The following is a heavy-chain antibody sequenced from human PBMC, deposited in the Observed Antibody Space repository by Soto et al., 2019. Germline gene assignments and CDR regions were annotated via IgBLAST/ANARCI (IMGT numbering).Heavy chain of an antibody. CDR3: ARAPKWLRFPYFDY. Sequence: GGSLRLSCAASGFTFSSYSMNWVRQAPGKGLEWVSYISSSSSTIYYADSVKGRFTISRDNARNSLYLQMNSLRDEDTAVYYCARAPKWLRFPYFDYWGQGTLVTVSS. V-gene: IGHV3-48*02. CDR2: ISSSSSTI. D-gene: IGHD5-12*01. CDR1: GFTFSSYS. J-gene: IGHJ4*02.